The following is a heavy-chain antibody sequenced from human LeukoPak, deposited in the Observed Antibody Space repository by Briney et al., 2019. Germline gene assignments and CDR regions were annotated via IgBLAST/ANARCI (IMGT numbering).Heavy chain of an antibody. D-gene: IGHD3-10*01. V-gene: IGHV3-15*01. CDR3: VTETSGSFHY. Sequence: GGSLRLSCAASGFTFSNAWMNWVRQAPGEGLEWVGLFKSKTDGGTTDYAAPVKGRFTMSRDDSENTLYLQMNNLKTEDTAVYYCVTETSGSFHYWGQGTLVAVSS. CDR1: GFTFSNAW. J-gene: IGHJ4*02. CDR2: FKSKTDGGTT.